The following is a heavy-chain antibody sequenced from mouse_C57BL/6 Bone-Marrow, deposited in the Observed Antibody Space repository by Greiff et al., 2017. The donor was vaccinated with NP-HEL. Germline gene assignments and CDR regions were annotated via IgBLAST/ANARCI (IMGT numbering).Heavy chain of an antibody. CDR1: GYAFSSYW. D-gene: IGHD2-5*01. V-gene: IGHV1-80*01. CDR3: ARWCHSNHVGAMDY. CDR2: IYPGDGDT. Sequence: QVQLKQSGAELVKPGASVKISCKASGYAFSSYWMNWVKQRPGKGLEWIGQIYPGDGDTNYNGKFKGKATLTEDKSSSTAYMQLSSLTSEDSAVYFCARWCHSNHVGAMDYWGQGTSVTVSS. J-gene: IGHJ4*01.